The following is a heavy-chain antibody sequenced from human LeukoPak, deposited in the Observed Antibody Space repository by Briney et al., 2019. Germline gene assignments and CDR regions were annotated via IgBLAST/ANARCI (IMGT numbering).Heavy chain of an antibody. CDR1: GYTFTGYY. CDR3: ARDRWGSGYDPSYFDY. J-gene: IGHJ4*02. D-gene: IGHD5-12*01. CDR2: INPNSGGT. V-gene: IGHV1-2*02. Sequence: ASVKDSCKASGYTFTGYYMHWVRQAPGQGLEWMGWINPNSGGTNYAQKFQGRVTMTRDTSISTAYMELSRLRSDDTAVYYCARDRWGSGYDPSYFDYWGQGTLVTVSS.